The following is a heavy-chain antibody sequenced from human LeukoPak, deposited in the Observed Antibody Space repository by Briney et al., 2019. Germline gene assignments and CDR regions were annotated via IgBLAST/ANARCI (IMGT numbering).Heavy chain of an antibody. Sequence: ASVKVSCKVSGYTLTELSMHWVRQAPGKGLEWMGGFDPEDGETIYAQKFQGRVTMTEDTSTDTAYMELSSLRSEDTAVYYCATSTLRYFDWLLDYWGQGTLVPVSS. CDR1: GYTLTELS. CDR2: FDPEDGET. D-gene: IGHD3-9*01. V-gene: IGHV1-24*01. J-gene: IGHJ4*02. CDR3: ATSTLRYFDWLLDY.